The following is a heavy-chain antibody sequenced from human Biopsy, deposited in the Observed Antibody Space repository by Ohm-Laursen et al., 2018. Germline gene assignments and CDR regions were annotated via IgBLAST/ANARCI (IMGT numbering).Heavy chain of an antibody. Sequence: SSVKVSCKVSGGTFTNYAISWVRQAPGQGLEWMGGNIPIFGTANYAQKFQGRVTITADESTSTAYMELSSLRSDDTAVYYCARDALGGGSYRFFYWGQGSLVTVSS. CDR1: GGTFTNYA. V-gene: IGHV1-69*01. D-gene: IGHD1-26*01. J-gene: IGHJ4*02. CDR3: ARDALGGGSYRFFY. CDR2: NIPIFGTA.